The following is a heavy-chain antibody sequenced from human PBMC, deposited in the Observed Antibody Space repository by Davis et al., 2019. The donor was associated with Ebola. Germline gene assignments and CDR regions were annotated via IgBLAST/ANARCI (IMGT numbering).Heavy chain of an antibody. D-gene: IGHD3-16*01. CDR3: AERGGSV. CDR1: GVSISTHY. V-gene: IGHV4-59*11. Sequence: PSETLSLTCTVSGVSISTHYWSWIRQPPGKSLEWIGSIYYTGSAYYNSSLNGRVTISVDTSKNQFSLKLSSVTAADTAMYYCAERGGSVWGQGTLVTVSS. J-gene: IGHJ4*02. CDR2: IYYTGSA.